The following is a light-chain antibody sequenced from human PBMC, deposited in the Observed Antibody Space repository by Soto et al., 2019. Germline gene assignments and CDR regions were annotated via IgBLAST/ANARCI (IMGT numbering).Light chain of an antibody. CDR1: QSISSY. CDR3: QQSYTYWWT. V-gene: IGKV1-39*01. Sequence: DIQMTQSPSSLSASVGDRVTITSRASQSISSYLNWYQQRKGQAPKLLIYAASSLQSWVPSRFTGSGSGTDFTLTISSLQTEDFETYYCQQSYTYWWTFGQGTKVDIK. CDR2: AAS. J-gene: IGKJ1*01.